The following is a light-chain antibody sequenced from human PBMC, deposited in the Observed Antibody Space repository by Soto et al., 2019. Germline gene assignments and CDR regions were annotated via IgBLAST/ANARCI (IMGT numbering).Light chain of an antibody. CDR2: GAS. CDR3: QHYRTS. J-gene: IGKJ4*01. CDR1: HGVSSSY. Sequence: ESVLPPSPGTLSLSPGERANLSCRASHGVSSSYLALYHQKPGQPPRLLIYGASSRATGIQDRFSGSGSGTVFTLTITRLEPEDFAVYYCQHYRTSFGGGKKV. V-gene: IGKV3-20*01.